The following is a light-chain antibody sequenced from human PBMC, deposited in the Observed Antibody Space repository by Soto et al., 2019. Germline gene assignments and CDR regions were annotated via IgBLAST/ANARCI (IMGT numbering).Light chain of an antibody. Sequence: QSALTQPASVSGSPGQSITISCTGTSSDVGGYNFVSWYQQYPGKAPKLLIYEVSNRPSGVSNRFSGSKSGNTASLTISGLQAEDEADYYCSSFTPSNTWVFGGGTKLTVL. J-gene: IGLJ3*02. CDR3: SSFTPSNTWV. CDR2: EVS. V-gene: IGLV2-14*01. CDR1: SSDVGGYNF.